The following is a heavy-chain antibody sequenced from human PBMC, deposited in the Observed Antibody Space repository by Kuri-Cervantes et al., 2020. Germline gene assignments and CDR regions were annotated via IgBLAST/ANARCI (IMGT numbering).Heavy chain of an antibody. CDR3: ARTVLYYDFWSGYYRDYYYYYMDV. J-gene: IGHJ6*03. Sequence: SGPTLVKPTQTLTLTCTFSGFSLSTSGVGVGWIRQPPGKALEWLALIYWDDDKRYSPSLKTRLTISKDTSKNQVVLTMTNMDPVDTATYYCARTVLYYDFWSGYYRDYYYYYMDVWGKGTAVTVSS. CDR1: GFSLSTSGVG. V-gene: IGHV2-5*02. CDR2: IYWDDDK. D-gene: IGHD3-3*01.